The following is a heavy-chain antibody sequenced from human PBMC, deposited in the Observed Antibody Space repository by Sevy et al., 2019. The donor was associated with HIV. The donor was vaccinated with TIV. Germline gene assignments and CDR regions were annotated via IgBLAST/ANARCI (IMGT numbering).Heavy chain of an antibody. D-gene: IGHD2-21*02. CDR2: ISATGGST. V-gene: IGHV3-23*01. Sequence: GGSLRLSCGVSGFALRSYTMNWVRQAPGKGLEWVASISATGGSTYYADSVKGRSTISRDVSKSTLYLQMNSLTAEDTAMFYCAKTLQKLPFHPHYFDYWGQGTLVTVSS. CDR3: AKTLQKLPFHPHYFDY. CDR1: GFALRSYT. J-gene: IGHJ4*02.